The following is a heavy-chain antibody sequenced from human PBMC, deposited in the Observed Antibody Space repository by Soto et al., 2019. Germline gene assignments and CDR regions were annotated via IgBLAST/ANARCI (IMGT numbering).Heavy chain of an antibody. Sequence: PGGSLRLSCAASGFTFSSYSMNWVRQAPGKGLEWVSSISSSSSYIYYADSVKGRFTISRDNAKNSLYLQMNSLRAEDTAVYYCARWGSGVEDYYYYGMDVWGQGTTVTVSS. J-gene: IGHJ6*02. CDR2: ISSSSSYI. CDR1: GFTFSSYS. CDR3: ARWGSGVEDYYYYGMDV. D-gene: IGHD3-10*01. V-gene: IGHV3-21*01.